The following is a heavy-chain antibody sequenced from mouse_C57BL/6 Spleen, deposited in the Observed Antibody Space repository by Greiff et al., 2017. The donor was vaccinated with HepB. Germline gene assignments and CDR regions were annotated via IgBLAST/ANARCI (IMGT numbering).Heavy chain of an antibody. V-gene: IGHV5-17*01. D-gene: IGHD1-1*01. Sequence: EVQRVESGGGLVKPGGSLKLSCAASGFTFSDYGMHWVRQAPEKGLEWVAYISSGSSTIYYADTLKGRFTISRDNAKNTLFLQMTSLRSEDTAMYDCARPVTTVRAMDYWGQGTSVTVSS. CDR2: ISSGSSTI. CDR3: ARPVTTVRAMDY. CDR1: GFTFSDYG. J-gene: IGHJ4*01.